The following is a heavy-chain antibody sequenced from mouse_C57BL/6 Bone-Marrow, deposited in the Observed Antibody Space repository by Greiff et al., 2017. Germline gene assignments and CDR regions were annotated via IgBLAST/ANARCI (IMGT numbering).Heavy chain of an antibody. V-gene: IGHV1-26*01. J-gene: IGHJ4*01. CDR1: GYTFTDYY. Sequence: VQLQQSGPELVKPGASVKISCKASGYTFTDYYMNGVKQSHGKSLEWIGDINPNNGGTSYNQKFKGKATLTVDKSSSTAYMELRSLPYEDSAVYYCERNYDYGHYAMDYWVKEPQSPSPQ. CDR3: ERNYDYGHYAMDY. D-gene: IGHD1-1*01. CDR2: INPNNGGT.